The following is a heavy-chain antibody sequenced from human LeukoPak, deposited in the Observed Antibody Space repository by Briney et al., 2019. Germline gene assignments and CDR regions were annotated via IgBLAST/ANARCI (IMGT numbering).Heavy chain of an antibody. D-gene: IGHD3/OR15-3a*01. CDR1: GFTLSDYY. CDR3: ARKVSDSDH. J-gene: IGHJ4*02. Sequence: GGSLRLSCAASGFTLSDYYMSWIRQAPGKGLEWVSYISSSGRGSTLYYADSVKGRFTISRDSAKNSLYLQMNNLGAEDTALYYCARKVSDSDHWGQGTLVTVSS. V-gene: IGHV3-11*01. CDR2: ISSSGRGSTL.